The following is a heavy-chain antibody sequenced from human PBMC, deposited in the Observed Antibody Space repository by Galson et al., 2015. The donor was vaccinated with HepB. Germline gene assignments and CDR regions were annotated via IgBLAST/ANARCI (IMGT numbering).Heavy chain of an antibody. D-gene: IGHD3-16*01. CDR1: GGSISSYY. CDR2: IYYSGNT. CDR3: ARALGNGLFDS. V-gene: IGHV4-59*01. Sequence: TLSLTCTVSGGSISSYYWGWIRQPPGKGLEWIGHIYYSGNTYYNSSLKSRVTISIDMSKNQFSLKLISMTAADTAVYYCARALGNGLFDSWGQGTLATVSS. J-gene: IGHJ4*02.